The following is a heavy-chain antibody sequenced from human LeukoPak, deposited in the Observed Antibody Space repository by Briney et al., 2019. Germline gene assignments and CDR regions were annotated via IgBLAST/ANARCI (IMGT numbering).Heavy chain of an antibody. V-gene: IGHV3-23*01. Sequence: GGSLRLSCAASGFTISSYGMNWVRQAPGKGLEWVSAISGSGGSTYYADSVKGRFTISRDNSKNTLYLQMNSLRAEDTAVYYCAKQTQPYYYGSGSPPDYWGQGTLVTVSS. D-gene: IGHD3-10*01. CDR1: GFTISSYG. CDR3: AKQTQPYYYGSGSPPDY. CDR2: ISGSGGST. J-gene: IGHJ4*02.